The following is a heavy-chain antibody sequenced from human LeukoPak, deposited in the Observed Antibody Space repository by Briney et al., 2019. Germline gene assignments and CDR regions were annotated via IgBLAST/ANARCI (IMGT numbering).Heavy chain of an antibody. Sequence: PSETLSLTCTVSGGSLSSSSYYWGWIRQPPGKGLEWIGSFYYGGSTYYNPSLKSRVTISVDTSENQFSLKLSSVTAADTAVYYCAKDLLYYSGSGSPLEYWGQGTLVTVSS. D-gene: IGHD3-10*01. J-gene: IGHJ4*02. CDR2: FYYGGST. CDR3: AKDLLYYSGSGSPLEY. V-gene: IGHV4-39*07. CDR1: GGSLSSSSYY.